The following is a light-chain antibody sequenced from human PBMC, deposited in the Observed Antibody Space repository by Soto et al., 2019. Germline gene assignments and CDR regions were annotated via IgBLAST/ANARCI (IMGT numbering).Light chain of an antibody. CDR2: RDL. CDR3: QVWESSILG. Sequence: SYELTQPLSVSVALGQTARITCGGKNIGNNNVHWYQQKPGQAPVLVICRDLNRPSAIPERVSGSNSGNTATLTISRAQAGDEADYYCQVWESSILGFGGGTKLTVL. CDR1: NIGNNN. J-gene: IGLJ2*01. V-gene: IGLV3-9*01.